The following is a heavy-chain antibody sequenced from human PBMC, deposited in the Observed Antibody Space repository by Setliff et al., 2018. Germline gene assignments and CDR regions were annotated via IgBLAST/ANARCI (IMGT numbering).Heavy chain of an antibody. Sequence: SQTLSLPCAVSNFSVNSGYTWGWIRQPPGKGLEWIGIMFDNVGTFYNPSLKSRVTMSVDTSKGELSLKLTFVTAADTAVYYCASQRLARYFDNWGQGTLVTVSS. CDR3: ASQRLARYFDN. D-gene: IGHD2-21*01. V-gene: IGHV4-38-2*01. J-gene: IGHJ4*02. CDR1: NFSVNSGYT. CDR2: MFDNVGT.